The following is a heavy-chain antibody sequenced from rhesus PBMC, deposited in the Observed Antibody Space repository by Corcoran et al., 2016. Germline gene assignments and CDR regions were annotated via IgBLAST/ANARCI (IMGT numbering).Heavy chain of an antibody. Sequence: QLQLQESGPGLVKPSETLSLTCGVSGGPISSTYWTWIRQAPGKGLEWIGYIYGSGTTHYNPSLKRRVTLSVDTSKNQLSLKLRSVTAADTAVYYCARTLGNYFDLWGQGVLVTVSS. CDR1: GGPISSTY. D-gene: IGHD5-24*01. V-gene: IGHV4-169*01. J-gene: IGHJ4*01. CDR3: ARTLGNYFDL. CDR2: IYGSGTT.